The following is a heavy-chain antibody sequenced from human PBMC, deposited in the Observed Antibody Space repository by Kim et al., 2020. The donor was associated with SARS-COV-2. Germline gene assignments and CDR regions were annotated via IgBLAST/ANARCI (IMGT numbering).Heavy chain of an antibody. J-gene: IGHJ4*02. CDR3: ARVGTSGWTPDY. Sequence: GGSLRLSCAASGFTFSSYSINWVRQAPGKGLEWVSYISSSSRNIFYADSVKGRFTISRDNAKNSVYLQMNSPRDEDTAVYYCARVGTSGWTPDYWGQGTLVTVSS. D-gene: IGHD6-19*01. CDR1: GFTFSSYS. CDR2: ISSSSRNI. V-gene: IGHV3-48*02.